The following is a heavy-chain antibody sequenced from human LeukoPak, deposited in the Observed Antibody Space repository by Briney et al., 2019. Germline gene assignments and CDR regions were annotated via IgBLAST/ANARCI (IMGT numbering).Heavy chain of an antibody. CDR3: AKENKLRYFDWLPYYYYYGMDV. CDR2: IRYDGSNK. J-gene: IGHJ6*02. CDR1: GFTFSSYG. D-gene: IGHD3-9*01. Sequence: PGGSLRLSCAASGFTFSSYGMHWVRQAPGKGLEWVAFIRYDGSNKYYADSVKGRFTISRDDSKNTLFLQMNSLRAEDTAVYYCAKENKLRYFDWLPYYYYYGMDVWGQGTTVTVSS. V-gene: IGHV3-30*02.